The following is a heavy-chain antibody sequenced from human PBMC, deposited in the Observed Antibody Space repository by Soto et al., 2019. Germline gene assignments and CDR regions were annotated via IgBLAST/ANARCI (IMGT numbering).Heavy chain of an antibody. D-gene: IGHD5-18*01. CDR1: GFALRSYW. J-gene: IGHJ4*02. V-gene: IGHV3-74*01. CDR2: INMAGTAI. CDR3: VRGNDGYGVFDY. Sequence: GTLRLSCTASGFALRSYWMHGVRQAPGKGLVWVSRINMAGTAINYAGSVKGRFTISRDNAKNTLFLQMNSLRDDDTAMYYCVRGNDGYGVFDYWGQGALVTVSS.